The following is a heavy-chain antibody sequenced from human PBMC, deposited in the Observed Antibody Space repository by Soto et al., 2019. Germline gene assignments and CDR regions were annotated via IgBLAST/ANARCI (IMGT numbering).Heavy chain of an antibody. J-gene: IGHJ5*02. CDR2: INPNSGGT. V-gene: IGHV1-2*04. CDR1: GYTFTGYY. D-gene: IGHD3-9*01. Sequence: ASVKVSCKASGYTFTGYYMHWVRQAPGQGLEWMGWINPNSGGTNYAQKLQGWVTMTEDTSTDTAYMELSSLRSEDTAVYYCATARRHYDILTGYLSWFDPWGQGTLVTVSS. CDR3: ATARRHYDILTGYLSWFDP.